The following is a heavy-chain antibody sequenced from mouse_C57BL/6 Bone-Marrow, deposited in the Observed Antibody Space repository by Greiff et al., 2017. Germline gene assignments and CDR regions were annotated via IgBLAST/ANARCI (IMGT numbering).Heavy chain of an antibody. J-gene: IGHJ4*01. V-gene: IGHV1-81*01. D-gene: IGHD1-1*01. CDR2: IYPRSGNT. Sequence: VQLQQPGAELARPGASVKLSCKASGYTFTSYGISWVKQRTGQGLEWIGEIYPRSGNTYYNEKFKGKATLTADKSSSTAYMELRSLTSEDSAVYFCARTCITTVVAPFDAMDYWGQGTSVTVSS. CDR1: GYTFTSYG. CDR3: ARTCITTVVAPFDAMDY.